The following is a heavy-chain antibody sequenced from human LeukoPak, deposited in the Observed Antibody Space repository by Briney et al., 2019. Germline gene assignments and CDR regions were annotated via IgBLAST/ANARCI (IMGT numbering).Heavy chain of an antibody. Sequence: PSETLSLTCTVSGGSISSHYWSWIRQPPGKGLEWLGYIYYSGSTNYNPSLKSRVTISVDTSKNQFSLKLSSVTAADTAVYYCARAPSADYYDSSGYPFDYWGQGTLVTVSS. D-gene: IGHD3-22*01. J-gene: IGHJ4*02. CDR2: IYYSGST. V-gene: IGHV4-59*11. CDR1: GGSISSHY. CDR3: ARAPSADYYDSSGYPFDY.